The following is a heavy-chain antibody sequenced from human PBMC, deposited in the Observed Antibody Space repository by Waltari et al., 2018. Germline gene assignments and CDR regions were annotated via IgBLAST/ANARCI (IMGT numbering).Heavy chain of an antibody. CDR1: GGSIRSYY. J-gene: IGHJ4*02. CDR3: AREAPPYYYGSGSYDY. V-gene: IGHV4-59*01. Sequence: QVQLQESGPGLVKPSETLSLTCPVSGGSIRSYYWRWIRPPPGKGLEWIGYIYYSGSTNDNPSLKSRVTISVDTSKNQFSLKLSAVTAADTAVYYCAREAPPYYYGSGSYDYWGQGTLVTVSS. D-gene: IGHD3-10*01. CDR2: IYYSGST.